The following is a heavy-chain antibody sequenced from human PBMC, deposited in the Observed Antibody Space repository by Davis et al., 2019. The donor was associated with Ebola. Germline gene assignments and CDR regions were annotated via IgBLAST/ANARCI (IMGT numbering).Heavy chain of an antibody. CDR1: GFTFSSYG. CDR2: ISYDGSNK. D-gene: IGHD6-19*01. CDR3: ARGKTVAGTRGLSWFDP. J-gene: IGHJ5*02. V-gene: IGHV3-30*03. Sequence: GESLKISCAASGFTFSSYGMHWVRQAPGKGLEWVAVISYDGSNKYYADSVKGRFTISRDNSKNTLYLQMNSLRSEDTAVFYCARGKTVAGTRGLSWFDPWGPGTLVTVSS.